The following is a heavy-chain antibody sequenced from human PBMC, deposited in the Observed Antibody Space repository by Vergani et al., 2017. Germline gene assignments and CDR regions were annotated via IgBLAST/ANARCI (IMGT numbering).Heavy chain of an antibody. V-gene: IGHV3-9*01. Sequence: EVQLVESGGGLVQPGRSLRLSCAASGFTFDDYAMHWVRQAPGKGLEWVSGISWNSGSIGYADSVKGRFTISRDNAKNSLYLQMNSLRAEDTAVYYCARGRSSSAQSHPPKGPRGGWYFDLWGRGTLVTVSS. D-gene: IGHD6-6*01. CDR1: GFTFDDYA. J-gene: IGHJ2*01. CDR2: ISWNSGSI. CDR3: ARGRSSSAQSHPPKGPRGGWYFDL.